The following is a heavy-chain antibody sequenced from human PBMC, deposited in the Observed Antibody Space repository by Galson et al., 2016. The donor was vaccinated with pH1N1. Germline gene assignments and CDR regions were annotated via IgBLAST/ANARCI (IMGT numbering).Heavy chain of an antibody. V-gene: IGHV3-48*04. Sequence: SLRLSCAASGFTFSSWHMDWVRQAPGEGLEWISFITYTSATIYYADSVKGRFTVSRDNAKNSLYLQMNSLRAEDTAVYYCARPGNYDGDRRGAFDVWGQGTMVTVSP. J-gene: IGHJ3*01. CDR2: ITYTSATI. CDR3: ARPGNYDGDRRGAFDV. CDR1: GFTFSSWH. D-gene: IGHD4-23*01.